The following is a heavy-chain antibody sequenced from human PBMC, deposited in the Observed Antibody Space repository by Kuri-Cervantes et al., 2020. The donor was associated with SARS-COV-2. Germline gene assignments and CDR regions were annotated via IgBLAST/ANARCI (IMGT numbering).Heavy chain of an antibody. D-gene: IGHD2-2*01. CDR3: ARATLSGTSRWGGWFDS. CDR1: GFTFNHYS. CDR2: ISSSGTYT. V-gene: IGHV3-21*01. Sequence: GESLKISCEVFGFTFNHYSMGWVRQAPGKGLEWVSSISSSGTYTYYADSLKGRFTISRDNAKNSMFLQMHSLRAEDSAVYYCARATLSGTSRWGGWFDSWGQGIPVTVSS. J-gene: IGHJ5*01.